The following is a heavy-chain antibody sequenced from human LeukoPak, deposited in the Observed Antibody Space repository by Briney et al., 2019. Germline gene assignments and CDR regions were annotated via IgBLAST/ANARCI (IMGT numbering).Heavy chain of an antibody. D-gene: IGHD2-15*01. V-gene: IGHV4-4*07. CDR1: GGAISRWC. CDR3: ARSSSYHYYNY. Sequence: PSETLSLTCTVSGGAISRWCWSWLRQPAGKGLEWIGRIYTGGSTNYNPSLKSRVTISVDTSKNQFSLKLSSVTAADTAVYYCARSSSYHYYNYWGQGTLVTVSS. CDR2: IYTGGST. J-gene: IGHJ4*02.